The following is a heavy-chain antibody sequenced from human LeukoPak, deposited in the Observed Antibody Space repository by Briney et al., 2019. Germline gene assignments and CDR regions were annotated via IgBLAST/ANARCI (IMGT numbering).Heavy chain of an antibody. CDR2: ISSSSSHI. Sequence: GGSLRLSCAASGFTFSSYSMNWARQAPGKGLEWVSSISSSSSHIYYADSVKGRFTISRDNAKNSLYLQMNSLRAEDTAVYYCALLVGATLDFDYWGQGTLVTVSS. V-gene: IGHV3-21*01. CDR1: GFTFSSYS. D-gene: IGHD1-26*01. J-gene: IGHJ4*02. CDR3: ALLVGATLDFDY.